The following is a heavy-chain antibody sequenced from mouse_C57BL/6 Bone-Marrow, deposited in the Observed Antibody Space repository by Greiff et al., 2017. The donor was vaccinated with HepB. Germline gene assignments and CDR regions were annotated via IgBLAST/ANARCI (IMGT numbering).Heavy chain of an antibody. V-gene: IGHV1-59*01. Sequence: QVQLQQPGAELVRPGTSVKLSCKASGYTFTSYWMHWVKQRPGQGLEWIGVIDPSDSYTNYNQTFKGKATLTVDTSSSTAYMQLSSLTSEDSAVYYCASGGLRRSWFAYWGQGTLVTVSA. D-gene: IGHD2-4*01. CDR2: IDPSDSYT. J-gene: IGHJ3*01. CDR1: GYTFTSYW. CDR3: ASGGLRRSWFAY.